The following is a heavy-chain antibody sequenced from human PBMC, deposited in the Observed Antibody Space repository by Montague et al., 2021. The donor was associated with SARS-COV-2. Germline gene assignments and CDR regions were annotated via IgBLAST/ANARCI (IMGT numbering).Heavy chain of an antibody. CDR2: ISTISSYI. CDR1: GFTFSSYS. D-gene: IGHD7-27*01. J-gene: IGHJ4*02. V-gene: IGHV3-21*01. CDR3: ARGDYWGSLDY. Sequence: SLRLSCAASGFTFSSYSMNWVRQAPGKGLEWVSSISTISSYIYYADSVKGRFTISRDNAKNSLYLQMNSQRAEDTAVYYCARGDYWGSLDYWGQGTLVTVSS.